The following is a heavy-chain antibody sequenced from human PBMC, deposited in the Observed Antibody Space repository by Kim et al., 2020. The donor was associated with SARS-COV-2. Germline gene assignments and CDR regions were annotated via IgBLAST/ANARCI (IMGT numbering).Heavy chain of an antibody. CDR3: ARDFPFRGQQLVRSRY. Sequence: ASVKVSCKASGYTFTGYYMHWVRQAPGQGLEWMGRINPNSGGTNYAQKFQGRVTMTRDTSISTAYMELSRLRSDDTAVYYCARDFPFRGQQLVRSRYWGQGTLVTVSS. CDR2: INPNSGGT. D-gene: IGHD6-13*01. V-gene: IGHV1-2*06. CDR1: GYTFTGYY. J-gene: IGHJ4*02.